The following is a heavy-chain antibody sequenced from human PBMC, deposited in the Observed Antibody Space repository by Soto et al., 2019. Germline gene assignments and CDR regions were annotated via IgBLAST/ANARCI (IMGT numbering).Heavy chain of an antibody. J-gene: IGHJ6*03. CDR2: IYYSGST. V-gene: IGHV4-59*05. Sequence: SETLSLTCTVSGGSISSYYWSWIRQPPGKGLEWIGSIYYSGSTYYNPSLKSRVTISVDTSKNQFSLKLSSVTAADTAVYYCAMSGYSKYYYYMDVWGKGTTVTVSS. CDR1: GGSISSYY. CDR3: AMSGYSKYYYYMDV. D-gene: IGHD6-13*01.